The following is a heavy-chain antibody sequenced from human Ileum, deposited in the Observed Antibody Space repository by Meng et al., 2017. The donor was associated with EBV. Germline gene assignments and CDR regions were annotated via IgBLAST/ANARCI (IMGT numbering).Heavy chain of an antibody. V-gene: IGHV7-4-1*02. CDR1: GYIFINYA. J-gene: IGHJ2*01. CDR3: ARGGPYPDSSGFHWYFDL. D-gene: IGHD3-22*01. CDR2: INTHTGNP. Sequence: QVQLVQSGSELKNPGASVKVSCRASGYIFINYAINGVRQAPGQGLEWMGWINTHTGNPTYGQGFTGRFVLSSDTSVSTANLQISSLKAEDTAVYYCARGGPYPDSSGFHWYFDLWGRGPLVTVSS.